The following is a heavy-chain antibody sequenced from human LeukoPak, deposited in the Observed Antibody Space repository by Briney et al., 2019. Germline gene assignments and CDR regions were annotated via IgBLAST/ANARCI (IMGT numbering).Heavy chain of an antibody. Sequence: GGSLRLSCAASGFTVSSNYMSWVRQAPGKGLEWVSVIYSGGSTYYADSVKGRFTISRNNSKNTLYLQMNSLRAEDTAVYYCASAGYSSGWYPYYFDYWGQGTLVTVSS. V-gene: IGHV3-53*04. D-gene: IGHD6-19*01. CDR1: GFTVSSNY. CDR3: ASAGYSSGWYPYYFDY. J-gene: IGHJ4*02. CDR2: IYSGGST.